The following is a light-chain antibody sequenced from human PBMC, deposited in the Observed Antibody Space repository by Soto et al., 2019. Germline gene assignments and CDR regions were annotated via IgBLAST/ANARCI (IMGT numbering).Light chain of an antibody. V-gene: IGLV2-14*01. CDR3: TSYTNINYVI. J-gene: IGLJ2*01. CDR2: EVS. Sequence: QAAAVSGSPGQSITISCAGTNSDIGDYDYVSWYQHHPGKAPRLLIYEVSSRPSGVANRFSASKSGNTASLTISGLQAEDEADYYCTSYTNINYVIFGGGTKLTVL. CDR1: NSDIGDYDY.